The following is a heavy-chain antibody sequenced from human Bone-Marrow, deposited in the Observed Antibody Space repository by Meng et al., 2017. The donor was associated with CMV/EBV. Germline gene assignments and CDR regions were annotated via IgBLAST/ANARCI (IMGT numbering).Heavy chain of an antibody. CDR3: AREDCSGGSCNQLLDY. V-gene: IGHV3-30*19. D-gene: IGHD2-15*01. CDR1: GFTLSDWG. Sequence: GGSLRLSCAASGFTLSDWGMHWVRQAPVKGLEWVAVISSGGGGKYYADSVKGRFTIARDNSKNTLYLQMNSLRAEDTSVYYCAREDCSGGSCNQLLDYWGQGTLVTVSS. J-gene: IGHJ4*02. CDR2: ISSGGGGK.